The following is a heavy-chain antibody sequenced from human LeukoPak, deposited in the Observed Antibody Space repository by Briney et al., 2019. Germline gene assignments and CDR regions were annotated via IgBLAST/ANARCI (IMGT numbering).Heavy chain of an antibody. CDR1: GYSISSGYY. CDR2: IYHSGST. J-gene: IGHJ4*02. D-gene: IGHD2-2*01. V-gene: IGHV4-38-2*01. Sequence: SETLSLTCAVSGYSISSGYYRGWIRQPPGKGLEWIGSIYHSGSTYYNPSLKSRVTISVDTSKNQFSLKLSSVTAADTAVYYCARHSCSSTSCYGAFDYWGQGTLVTVSS. CDR3: ARHSCSSTSCYGAFDY.